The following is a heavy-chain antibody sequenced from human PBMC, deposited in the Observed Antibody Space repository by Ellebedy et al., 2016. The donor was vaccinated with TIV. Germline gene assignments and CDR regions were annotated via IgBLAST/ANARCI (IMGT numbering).Heavy chain of an antibody. Sequence: GSLRLSCTVSGGSISSSSYYWGWIRQPPGKGLEWIESIYYSGSTYYNPSLKSRVTISVDTSKNQFSLKLSSVTAADTAVYYCARHLLHPNLRLGELSLNWYFDLWGRGTLVTVSS. CDR1: GGSISSSSYY. J-gene: IGHJ2*01. V-gene: IGHV4-39*01. CDR3: ARHLLHPNLRLGELSLNWYFDL. D-gene: IGHD3-16*02. CDR2: IYYSGST.